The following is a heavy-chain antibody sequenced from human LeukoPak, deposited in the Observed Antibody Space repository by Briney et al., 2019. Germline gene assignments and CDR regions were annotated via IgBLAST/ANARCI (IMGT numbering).Heavy chain of an antibody. D-gene: IGHD2-15*01. CDR3: ARGPHLLGDYYYYMDV. J-gene: IGHJ6*03. CDR1: GGSISSGSYY. Sequence: PSETLSLTCTVSGGSISSGSYYWSWIRQPAGKGLEWIGRIYTSGSTNYNPSLKSRVTISVDTSKNQFSLKLSSVTAADTAVYYCARGPHLLGDYYYYMDVWGKGTTVNVSS. V-gene: IGHV4-61*02. CDR2: IYTSGST.